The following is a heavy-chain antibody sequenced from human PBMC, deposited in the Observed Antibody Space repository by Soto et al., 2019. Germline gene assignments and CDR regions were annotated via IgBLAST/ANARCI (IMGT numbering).Heavy chain of an antibody. J-gene: IGHJ6*02. CDR3: ATRTYSGALHGHADVDV. D-gene: IGHD2-21*01. CDR1: GYTFTSYY. V-gene: IGHV1-46*01. CDR2: INPSGGST. Sequence: ASVKVSCKASGYTFTSYYMHWVRQAPGQGLEWMGIINPSGGSTSYAQKFQGRVTMTRDTSTSTVYMELSSLRSEDTAIYYCATRTYSGALHGHADVDVWGQGTTVTVSS.